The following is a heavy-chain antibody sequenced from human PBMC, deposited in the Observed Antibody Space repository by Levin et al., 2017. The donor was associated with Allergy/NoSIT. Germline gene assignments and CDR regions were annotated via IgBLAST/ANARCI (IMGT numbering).Heavy chain of an antibody. CDR2: IYTIGST. V-gene: IGHV4-4*07. D-gene: IGHD3-10*01. Sequence: SETLSLTCTVSGGSISSYYWSWIRQPAGKGLEWIGRIYTIGSTNKNPSLKRRVTISVDTSKNQFSLKLSSVTAADTAAYYCARDSDGSGSYHYNFDYWGQGTLVTVSS. CDR3: ARDSDGSGSYHYNFDY. CDR1: GGSISSYY. J-gene: IGHJ4*02.